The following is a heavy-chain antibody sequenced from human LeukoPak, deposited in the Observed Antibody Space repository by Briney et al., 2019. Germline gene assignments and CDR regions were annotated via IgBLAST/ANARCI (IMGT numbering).Heavy chain of an antibody. D-gene: IGHD1-26*01. V-gene: IGHV3-23*01. J-gene: IGHJ4*02. Sequence: GGSLRLSCAASGFTFSSYAMSWVRQAPGKGLEWVSAISGSGGSTYYADSVKGRFTISRDNSKNTLYLQMNSLRAEDTAVYYCAKSPLKEWGLLPGGWGQGTLVTVSS. CDR3: AKSPLKEWGLLPGG. CDR2: ISGSGGST. CDR1: GFTFSSYA.